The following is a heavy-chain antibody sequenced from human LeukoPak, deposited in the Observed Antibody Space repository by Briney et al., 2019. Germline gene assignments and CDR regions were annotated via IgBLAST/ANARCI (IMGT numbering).Heavy chain of an antibody. J-gene: IGHJ3*02. D-gene: IGHD1-26*01. Sequence: PSETLSLTCTVSGGSIRDKYWSWIRQPPGKGLEWLSYIFYSGATKYNPSPKRRVPTSFQPPRKQVSLRLSSVTAADTAVYYCARNNNFVGTTNNDAFDIWGQGTMVTVS. CDR2: IFYSGAT. V-gene: IGHV4-59*01. CDR3: ARNNNFVGTTNNDAFDI. CDR1: GGSIRDKY.